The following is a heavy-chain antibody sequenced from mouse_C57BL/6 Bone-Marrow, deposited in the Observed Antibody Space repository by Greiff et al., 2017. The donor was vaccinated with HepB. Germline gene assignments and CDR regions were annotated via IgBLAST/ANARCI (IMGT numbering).Heavy chain of an antibody. CDR3: ARQEPCYYAMDY. J-gene: IGHJ4*01. CDR2: ISSGSSAI. V-gene: IGHV5-17*02. CDR1: GFTFSSFG. Sequence: EVQGVESGGGLVQPGGSRKLSCAASGFTFSSFGIHWVRQAPEKGLEWVAYISSGSSAIYYADTVKGRFTISRDNPKNTLFLQMTSLRSEDTAMYYCARQEPCYYAMDYWGQGTSVTVSS.